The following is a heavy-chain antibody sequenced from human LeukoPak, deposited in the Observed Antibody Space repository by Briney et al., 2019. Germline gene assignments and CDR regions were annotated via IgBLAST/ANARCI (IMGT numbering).Heavy chain of an antibody. Sequence: GGSLRLSCAASGFTFSSYAMHWVRQAPGKGLKWVAVISYDGSNKYYADSVKGRFTISRDNSKNTLYLQMNSLRAEDTAVYYCARGVRYFDWLFSMSGDHWGQGTLVTVSS. CDR1: GFTFSSYA. V-gene: IGHV3-30-3*01. CDR2: ISYDGSNK. J-gene: IGHJ4*02. D-gene: IGHD3-9*01. CDR3: ARGVRYFDWLFSMSGDH.